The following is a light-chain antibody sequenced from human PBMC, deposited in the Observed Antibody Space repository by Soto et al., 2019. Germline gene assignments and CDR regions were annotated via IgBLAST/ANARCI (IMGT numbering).Light chain of an antibody. CDR3: QQYYTWPIT. Sequence: EIVLTQSPGTLSLSPGERATLSCRASQSVSSTYLAWCQQKPGQAPRVLISGASTGATGIPARFSGSGSGTEFTLTISSLQSEDCAVYYCQQYYTWPITFGGGTKVDI. CDR1: QSVSSTY. J-gene: IGKJ4*01. CDR2: GAS. V-gene: IGKV3-15*01.